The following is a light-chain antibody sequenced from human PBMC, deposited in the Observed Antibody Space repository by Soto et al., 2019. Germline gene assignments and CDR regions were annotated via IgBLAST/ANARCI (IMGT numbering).Light chain of an antibody. CDR2: DAS. CDR3: QQRSNWIT. CDR1: QSVSSY. J-gene: IGKJ5*01. V-gene: IGKV3-11*01. Sequence: EIVLTQSPATLSLSPGERATLSCRASQSVSSYLAWYQQKPGQAPRLLIYDASNRATGIPARFSGSASGTEFTLTSSSLEPEDFAVYYCQQRSNWITCGQGTRLEIK.